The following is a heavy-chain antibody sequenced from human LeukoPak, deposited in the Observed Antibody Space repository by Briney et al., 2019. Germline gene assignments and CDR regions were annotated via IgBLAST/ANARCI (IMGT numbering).Heavy chain of an antibody. CDR2: IKSDRGDT. D-gene: IGHD5-24*01. CDR1: GYTFSEYY. V-gene: IGHV1-2*02. J-gene: IGHJ4*02. CDR3: ARNREMSPTYAFVY. Sequence: ASVKVSCKASGYTFSEYYIQWVRQAPGQGLEWMGWIKSDRGDTKHAQKFQGRVTMTRDTSISTAYMELSRLRSDDTAAYYCARNREMSPTYAFVYWGQGTQVTVSS.